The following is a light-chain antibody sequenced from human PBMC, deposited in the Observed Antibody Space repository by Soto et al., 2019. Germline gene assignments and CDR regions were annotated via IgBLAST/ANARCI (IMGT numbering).Light chain of an antibody. Sequence: DIQMTQSPSTRSASVGDRVTITCRASQSISSYLNWYQQKPGKAPKLLIYAASTLQSGVPSRFSGSGSGTDFTLTISSLQPEDFATYYCQQPNSFPLTFGGGTKVAI. J-gene: IGKJ4*01. V-gene: IGKV1-39*01. CDR2: AAS. CDR3: QQPNSFPLT. CDR1: QSISSY.